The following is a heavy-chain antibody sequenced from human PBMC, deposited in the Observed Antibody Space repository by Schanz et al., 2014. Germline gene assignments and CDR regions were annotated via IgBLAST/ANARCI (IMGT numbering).Heavy chain of an antibody. Sequence: EVQLVESGGGLVQPGGSLRLSCTASGFTFSNYWMTWVRQAPGKGLEWVANIKQDESEKYYVDSVKGRFTISRDNSRDTVYLQMNSLRADDTAVYYCAKGPYYYYYMDVWGNGTTVTVSS. J-gene: IGHJ6*03. CDR2: IKQDESEK. CDR1: GFTFSNYW. CDR3: AKGPYYYYYMDV. V-gene: IGHV3-7*04.